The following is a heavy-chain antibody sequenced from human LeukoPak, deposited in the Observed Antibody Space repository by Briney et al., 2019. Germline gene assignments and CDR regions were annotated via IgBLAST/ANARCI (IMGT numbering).Heavy chain of an antibody. CDR1: GYSFTSYW. V-gene: IGHV5-51*01. D-gene: IGHD4-23*01. CDR2: IYPGDSDT. J-gene: IGHJ3*02. CDR3: ARGALRWNTIRLFDI. Sequence: GESLKISCKGSGYSFTSYWIGWVRQMPGKGLEWMGIIYPGDSDTRYSPSFQGQVTISADKSISTAYLQWGSLKASDTAMYYCARGALRWNTIRLFDIWGQGTMVTVSS.